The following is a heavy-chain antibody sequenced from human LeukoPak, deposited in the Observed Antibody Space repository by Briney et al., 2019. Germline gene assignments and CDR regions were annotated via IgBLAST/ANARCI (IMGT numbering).Heavy chain of an antibody. Sequence: ASVKVSYKASGYTFTGYYMHWVRQAPGQGLEWMGWINPNSGGTNYAQKFQGRVAMTRDTSISTAYMELSRLRPDDTAVYYCARDRSRWELTDAFDYWGQGTLVTVSS. D-gene: IGHD1-26*01. CDR3: ARDRSRWELTDAFDY. CDR1: GYTFTGYY. J-gene: IGHJ4*02. CDR2: INPNSGGT. V-gene: IGHV1-2*02.